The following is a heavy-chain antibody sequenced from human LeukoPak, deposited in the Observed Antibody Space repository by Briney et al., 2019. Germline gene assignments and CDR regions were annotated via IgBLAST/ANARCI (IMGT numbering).Heavy chain of an antibody. CDR2: ISAYNGNT. CDR3: AILSDYYDSSGYPFDY. V-gene: IGHV1-18*01. Sequence: GASVKVSCKASDYTFTSYGISWVRQAPGQGLEWMGWISAYNGNTNYAQKLQGRVTMTTDTSTSTAYMELRSLRSDDTAVYYCAILSDYYDSSGYPFDYWGQGTLVTVSS. J-gene: IGHJ4*02. CDR1: DYTFTSYG. D-gene: IGHD3-22*01.